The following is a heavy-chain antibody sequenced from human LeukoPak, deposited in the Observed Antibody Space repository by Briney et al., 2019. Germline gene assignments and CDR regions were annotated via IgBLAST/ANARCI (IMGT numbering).Heavy chain of an antibody. CDR1: GFTFSSDS. CDR3: ARAQTYGDSRLLLDY. CDR2: ISSSSSYI. Sequence: PGGSLRLSCAASGFTFSSDSMNWVRQAPGKGLEWVSAISSSSSYIYYADSVKGRFTISRDNAKNSQYLQMNSLRVEDTALYYCARAQTYGDSRLLLDYWGQGTLVTVSS. V-gene: IGHV3-21*04. D-gene: IGHD2-21*02. J-gene: IGHJ4*02.